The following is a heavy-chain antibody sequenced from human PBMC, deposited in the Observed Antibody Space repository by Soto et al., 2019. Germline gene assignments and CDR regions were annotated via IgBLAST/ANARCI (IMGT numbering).Heavy chain of an antibody. CDR3: ARLGDYDDYYGMDV. CDR1: GGSFSGYY. Sequence: SETLSLTCAVYGGSFSGYYWSWIRQPPGKGLEWIGDINHSGSTNYNPSPKSRVTISVDTSKNQFSLKLSSVTAADTAVYYCARLGDYDDYYGMDVWGQGTTVTVSS. J-gene: IGHJ6*02. D-gene: IGHD3-16*01. V-gene: IGHV4-34*01. CDR2: INHSGST.